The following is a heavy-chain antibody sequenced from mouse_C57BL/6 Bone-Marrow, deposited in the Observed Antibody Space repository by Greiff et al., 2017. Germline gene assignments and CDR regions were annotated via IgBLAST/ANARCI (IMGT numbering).Heavy chain of an antibody. J-gene: IGHJ2*01. V-gene: IGHV1-81*01. CDR3: ARWGNPYYLDY. CDR1: GYTFTSYG. D-gene: IGHD2-1*01. CDR2: FYPRSGNT. Sequence: VQLVESGAELARPGASVKLSCKASGYTFTSYGISWVKQRNGQGLEWIGGFYPRSGNTYYNEKFKGKATLTADKSSSTAYMELRSLTSEDSAVYFCARWGNPYYLDYWGQGTTLTVSS.